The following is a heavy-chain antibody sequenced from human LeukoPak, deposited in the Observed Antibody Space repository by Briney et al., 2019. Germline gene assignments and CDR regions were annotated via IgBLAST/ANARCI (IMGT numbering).Heavy chain of an antibody. J-gene: IGHJ4*02. V-gene: IGHV3-30*19. D-gene: IGHD5-12*01. Sequence: PGGSLRLSCAASGFTFGAYGMHWVRQAPGRGLDWVAVISNDGTTKYYADSVRGRFTISSDSSKHTVYLQMNSLRPEDTAVYYCARATGSGYDLGIYYFDYWGQGTLVTVSS. CDR3: ARATGSGYDLGIYYFDY. CDR2: ISNDGTTK. CDR1: GFTFGAYG.